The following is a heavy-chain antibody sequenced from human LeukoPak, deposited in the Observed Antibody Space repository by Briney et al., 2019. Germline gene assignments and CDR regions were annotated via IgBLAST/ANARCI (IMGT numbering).Heavy chain of an antibody. V-gene: IGHV3-74*01. Sequence: GGSLRLSCAASGFTFSSYWMHWVRQAPGKGLVWVSRTNSDASSTTYADSVKGRFTISRDNAKNTLYLQMNSLRAEDTAVYYCARGKQDFDNWGQGTPVTISS. D-gene: IGHD6-13*01. CDR3: ARGKQDFDN. CDR1: GFTFSSYW. CDR2: TNSDASST. J-gene: IGHJ4*02.